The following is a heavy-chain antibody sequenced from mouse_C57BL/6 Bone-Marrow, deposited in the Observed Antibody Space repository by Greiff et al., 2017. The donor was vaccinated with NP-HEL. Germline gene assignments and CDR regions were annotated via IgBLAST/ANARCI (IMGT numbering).Heavy chain of an antibody. CDR3: ARIFYDYDEGYFDY. CDR1: GISITTGNYR. CDR2: IYYSGTI. Sequence: VQLQQSGPGLVKPSQTVFLTCTVTGISITTGNYRWSWIRQFPGNKLEWIGYIYYSGTITYNPSLTSRTTITRDTPKNQFFLEMNSLTAEDTATYYCARIFYDYDEGYFDYWGQGTTLTVSS. V-gene: IGHV3-5*01. D-gene: IGHD2-4*01. J-gene: IGHJ2*01.